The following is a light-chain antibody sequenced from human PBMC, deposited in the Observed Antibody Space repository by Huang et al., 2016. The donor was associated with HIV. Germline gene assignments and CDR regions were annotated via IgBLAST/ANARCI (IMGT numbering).Light chain of an antibody. CDR3: QQYNAYPWT. Sequence: DIQMTQSPSTLSASIGDRVTITCRDSQTITWWLAWYQQKPGKAPKVLIYKAASLESGVPSRFSGSGSGTEITLTISSLQPDDFATYYCQQYNAYPWTFGQGTKVEI. CDR2: KAA. V-gene: IGKV1-5*03. CDR1: QTITWW. J-gene: IGKJ1*01.